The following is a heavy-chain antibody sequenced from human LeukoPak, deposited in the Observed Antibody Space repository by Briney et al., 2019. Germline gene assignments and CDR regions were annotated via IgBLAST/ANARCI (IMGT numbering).Heavy chain of an antibody. CDR1: GGSISSYY. CDR2: IYDSGTT. V-gene: IGHV4-59*01. D-gene: IGHD3-3*01. J-gene: IGHJ4*02. Sequence: SETLSLTCTVSGGSISSYYWSWIRQLPGKRLEWIGSIYDSGTTNYNPSLTSRVAASVDTSKNQFSLRLSSVTAADTAVYYCARVRHDFWSGYLFDYWGQGTLVTVSS. CDR3: ARVRHDFWSGYLFDY.